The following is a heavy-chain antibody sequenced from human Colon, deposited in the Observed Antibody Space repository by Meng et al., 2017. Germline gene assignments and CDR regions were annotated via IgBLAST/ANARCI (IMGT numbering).Heavy chain of an antibody. CDR3: ANDRLNH. CDR1: GFTFSSHW. Sequence: VQLVGSGGGLVQPGGSLRLSCAASGFTFSSHWMHWVRQAPGKGLVWVSSVSADGSSTNYADSVKGRFSISRDNAKDTVFLQMNSLRGEDTAVYYCANDRLNHWGQGTLVTVSS. D-gene: IGHD3-9*01. V-gene: IGHV3-74*01. CDR2: VSADGSST. J-gene: IGHJ1*01.